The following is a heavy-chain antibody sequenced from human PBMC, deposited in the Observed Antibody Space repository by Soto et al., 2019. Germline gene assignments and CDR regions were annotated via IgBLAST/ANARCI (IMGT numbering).Heavy chain of an antibody. V-gene: IGHV3-15*07. CDR1: GFTVSNAW. D-gene: IGHD5-18*01. Sequence: EVQLVESGGGLVKPGGSLRLSCAASGFTVSNAWMNWVRQSPGKGLAWVCRIKSKGDGGTADSAAPVKYKCTISRDDSKNTLYLQINGLKSEDPAVYYCSTDVWTSTASHYWGQGTLVTVAS. J-gene: IGHJ4*02. CDR2: IKSKGDGGTA. CDR3: STDVWTSTASHY.